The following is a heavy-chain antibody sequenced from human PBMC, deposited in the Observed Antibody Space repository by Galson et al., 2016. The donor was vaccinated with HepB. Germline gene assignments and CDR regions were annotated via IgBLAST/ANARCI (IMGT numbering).Heavy chain of an antibody. D-gene: IGHD2-21*02. CDR3: ARGVTGTPYFDF. CDR1: GGSISSYF. Sequence: SETLSLTCTLSGGSISSYFWSWIRQTPGKGLEWIGCIYKSGSTNYSPSLDSRVTLSVDTSKNQFSLKLGSVTAADTAVYYCARGVTGTPYFDFWGQGALVTVSS. CDR2: IYKSGST. J-gene: IGHJ4*02. V-gene: IGHV4-59*01.